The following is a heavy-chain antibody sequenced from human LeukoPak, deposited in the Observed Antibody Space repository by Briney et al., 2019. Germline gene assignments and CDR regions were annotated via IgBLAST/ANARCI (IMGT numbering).Heavy chain of an antibody. J-gene: IGHJ3*02. Sequence: GGSLRLSCAASGFTFSSYWMHWVRQAPGKGLVWVSRINSDGSTTNYADSVKGRFTISRDNAKNTLYLQMNSLRAEDTAVYYCARPLATVNIHAFDIWGQGTMVTVSS. CDR2: INSDGSTT. CDR1: GFTFSSYW. V-gene: IGHV3-74*01. D-gene: IGHD3-3*02. CDR3: ARPLATVNIHAFDI.